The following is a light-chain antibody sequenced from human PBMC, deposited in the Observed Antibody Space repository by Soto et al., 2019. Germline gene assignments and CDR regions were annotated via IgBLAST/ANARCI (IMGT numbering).Light chain of an antibody. CDR2: EVS. J-gene: IGLJ1*01. Sequence: QSLLTQPPSASGCPGQSVTIPCTGTSSDVGGYNYVSWCQQHPGKAPKLMIYEVSKRPSGVPDRSSGSKSGNTTSLTVSGLQAEDEADYYCSSYAGSNIFYVFGTGTKVTVL. CDR3: SSYAGSNIFYV. CDR1: SSDVGGYNY. V-gene: IGLV2-8*01.